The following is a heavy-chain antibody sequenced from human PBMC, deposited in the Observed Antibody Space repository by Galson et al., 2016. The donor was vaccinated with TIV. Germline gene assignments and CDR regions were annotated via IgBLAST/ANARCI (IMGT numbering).Heavy chain of an antibody. CDR3: AKDDSFSGRYYDY. Sequence: LRLSCAASGVSVSDNYMTWVRQAPGKGLEWVPLISSAGTTSYTDSVRGRFTISRDNSKNTLYLQMNSLRAEDTAVYYCAKDDSFSGRYYDYWGQGTPVTVSS. D-gene: IGHD1-26*01. V-gene: IGHV3-53*01. J-gene: IGHJ4*02. CDR1: GVSVSDNY. CDR2: ISSAGTT.